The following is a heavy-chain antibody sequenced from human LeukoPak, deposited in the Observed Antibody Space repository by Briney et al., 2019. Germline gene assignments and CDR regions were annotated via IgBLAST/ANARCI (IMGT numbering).Heavy chain of an antibody. Sequence: SETLSLTCTVSGGSISSYYWSWIRQPAGKGLEWIGRIYTSGSTNYNPSPKSRVTMSVDTSKNQFSLKLSSVTAADTAVYYCARDRSLAGSGQLPFDPWGQGTLVTVSS. CDR3: ARDRSLAGSGQLPFDP. CDR2: IYTSGST. J-gene: IGHJ5*02. CDR1: GGSISSYY. D-gene: IGHD2-15*01. V-gene: IGHV4-4*07.